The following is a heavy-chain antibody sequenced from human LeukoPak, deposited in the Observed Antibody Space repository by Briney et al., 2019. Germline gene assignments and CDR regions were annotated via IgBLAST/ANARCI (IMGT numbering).Heavy chain of an antibody. CDR1: GFTFSSYG. Sequence: GGSLRLSCAASGFTFSSYGMKWVRQAPGKGLEWVSSIRGSSDYIYSADSLKGRFTISRDNDNNLLYLQINSLRVEDTAVYYCAKPMCSSTSCYRYFDYWGRGSPVTVSS. J-gene: IGHJ4*02. V-gene: IGHV3-21*04. CDR2: IRGSSDYI. D-gene: IGHD2-2*01. CDR3: AKPMCSSTSCYRYFDY.